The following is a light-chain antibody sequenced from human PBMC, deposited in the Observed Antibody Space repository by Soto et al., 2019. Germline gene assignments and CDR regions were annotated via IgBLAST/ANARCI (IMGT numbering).Light chain of an antibody. CDR3: QQYYDWPPT. Sequence: EIVVTQSPATLSVSPGERVTLSCRASQSISSSLAWYQQKPGQAPRLLIHGASTRATSNPGRFSGSGSGAEFTLTISSLQSEDFALYYCQQYYDWPPTFGQGTKVDIK. V-gene: IGKV3-15*01. J-gene: IGKJ1*01. CDR2: GAS. CDR1: QSISSS.